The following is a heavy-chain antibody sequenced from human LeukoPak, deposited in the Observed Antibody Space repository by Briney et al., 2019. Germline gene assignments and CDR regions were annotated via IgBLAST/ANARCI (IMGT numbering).Heavy chain of an antibody. Sequence: GRSLRLSCAASGFTFDDYAMHWVRQAPGKGLEWVSGISWNSGSIGYADSVKGRFTISRDNAKNSLYLQMNSLRAEDTAVYYCAREGAYDFLFDPWGKGTLVTVSS. CDR2: ISWNSGSI. V-gene: IGHV3-9*01. CDR3: AREGAYDFLFDP. J-gene: IGHJ5*02. CDR1: GFTFDDYA. D-gene: IGHD3-3*01.